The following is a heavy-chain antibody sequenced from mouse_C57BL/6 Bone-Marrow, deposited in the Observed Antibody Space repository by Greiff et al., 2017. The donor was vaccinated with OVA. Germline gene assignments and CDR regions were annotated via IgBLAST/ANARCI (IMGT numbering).Heavy chain of an antibody. CDR1: GFNIKDDY. Sequence: VQLQQSGAELVRPGASVKLSCTASGFNIKDDYMHWVKQRPEQGLEWIGWIDPENGDTEYASKFQGKATITADTSSNTAYLQRSSLTSEDTAVYYCTTQIYYGSSYWYFDVWGTGTTVTVSS. CDR2: IDPENGDT. V-gene: IGHV14-4*01. D-gene: IGHD1-1*01. CDR3: TTQIYYGSSYWYFDV. J-gene: IGHJ1*03.